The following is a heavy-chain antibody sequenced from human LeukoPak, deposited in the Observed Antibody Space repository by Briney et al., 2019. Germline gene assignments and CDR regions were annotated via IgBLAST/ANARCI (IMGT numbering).Heavy chain of an antibody. D-gene: IGHD2-2*01. CDR1: GGTFSSYA. J-gene: IGHJ6*03. CDR2: IIPIFGTA. Sequence: ASVKVSCKASGGTFSSYAISWVRQAPGQGLEGMGGIIPIFGTANYAQKFQGRVTITTDETTSKAHMELSSLRYEETAVYYCARGTRCSSTSCFFPDYYYMDVWGKGTTVTVSS. CDR3: ARGTRCSSTSCFFPDYYYMDV. V-gene: IGHV1-69*05.